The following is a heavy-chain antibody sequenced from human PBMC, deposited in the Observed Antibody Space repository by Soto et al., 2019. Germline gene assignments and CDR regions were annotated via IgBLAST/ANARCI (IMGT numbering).Heavy chain of an antibody. CDR2: ISSSGNTI. D-gene: IGHD5-12*01. Sequence: QVQLVESGGGLVRPGASLRLSCAASEFTFSDYYMSWIRQAPGKGLEWVSYISSSGNTICYADSVKGRFTISRDNAKNSLYLQMNSLRAEDTAVYYCARRYSGGRAFDICGQGTMVTVSS. CDR1: EFTFSDYY. CDR3: ARRYSGGRAFDI. J-gene: IGHJ3*02. V-gene: IGHV3-11*01.